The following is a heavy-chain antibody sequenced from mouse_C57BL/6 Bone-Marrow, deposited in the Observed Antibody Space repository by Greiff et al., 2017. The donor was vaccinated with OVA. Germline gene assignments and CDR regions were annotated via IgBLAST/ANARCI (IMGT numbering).Heavy chain of an antibody. CDR2: IYPGDGDT. Sequence: VQLQQSGAELVKPGASVKISCKASGYAFSSYWMNWVKQRPGKGLEWIGQIYPGDGDTNYNGKFKGKATRTAAKTSSTTYMQLSSLTSEDSAVYFCARSPSMDTRYFDVWGKGTTVTVYS. CDR3: ARSPSMDTRYFDV. CDR1: GYAFSSYW. J-gene: IGHJ1*03. D-gene: IGHD2-2*01. V-gene: IGHV1-80*01.